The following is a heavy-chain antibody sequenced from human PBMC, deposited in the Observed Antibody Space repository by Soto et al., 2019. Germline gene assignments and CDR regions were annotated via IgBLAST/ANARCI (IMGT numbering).Heavy chain of an antibody. J-gene: IGHJ4*02. CDR2: IKSKTDGGTT. Sequence: EVQLVESGGGLVKPGGSLRLSCAASGFTFSNAWMSWVRQAPGKGLEWVGRIKSKTDGGTTDYAAPVKGRFTISRDDSKNTLYLQMKSLKTEDTAVYYCTTIRAAPYYFDYWGQGTLVTVSS. V-gene: IGHV3-15*01. CDR3: TTIRAAPYYFDY. D-gene: IGHD3-10*01. CDR1: GFTFSNAW.